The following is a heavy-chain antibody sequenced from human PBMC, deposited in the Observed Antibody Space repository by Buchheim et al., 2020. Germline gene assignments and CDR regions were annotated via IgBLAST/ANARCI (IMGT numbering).Heavy chain of an antibody. V-gene: IGHV4-61*02. J-gene: IGHJ6*02. CDR3: ARDWPIFGVLGYYAMDV. CDR1: CGSHSSGCDY. Sequence: VQLQESGPGLVKPSQTLSLTCTVSCGSHSSGCDYWCWIRQPAGKGLEWIGHMYTSGSTNYYPSLKSRVTILVDASRNQFSLKLTSVTAADTAVYYCARDWPIFGVLGYYAMDVWGQGTT. CDR2: MYTSGST. D-gene: IGHD3-3*01.